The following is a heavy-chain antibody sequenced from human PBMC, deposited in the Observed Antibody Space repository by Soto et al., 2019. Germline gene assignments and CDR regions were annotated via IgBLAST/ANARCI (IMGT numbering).Heavy chain of an antibody. J-gene: IGHJ4*02. CDR2: ITGSGDST. Sequence: EVELFESGGGSVQPGGSLRLSCAASGFTFSSYAMSWVRQAPGRGLEWVSKITGSGDSTYYVDSVKGRFTSSRDNSKNTLYMHMNSVGAEDTAVSSCVTVQQLGHWGQGTLVTVSS. D-gene: IGHD1-1*01. V-gene: IGHV3-23*01. CDR1: GFTFSSYA. CDR3: VTVQQLGH.